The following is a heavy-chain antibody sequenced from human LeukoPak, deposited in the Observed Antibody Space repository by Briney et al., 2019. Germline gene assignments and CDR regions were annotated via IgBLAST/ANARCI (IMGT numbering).Heavy chain of an antibody. V-gene: IGHV1-46*01. CDR2: INPSGGST. Sequence: ASVKVSCKASGYTFTSYYMHWVRQAPGQGLEWMGIINPSGGSTSYAQEFQGRVTMTRDTSTSTVYMELSSLRSEDTAVYYCARETSGKGSGYYLRLGSYYGMDVWGQGTTVTVSS. J-gene: IGHJ6*02. D-gene: IGHD3-22*01. CDR1: GYTFTSYY. CDR3: ARETSGKGSGYYLRLGSYYGMDV.